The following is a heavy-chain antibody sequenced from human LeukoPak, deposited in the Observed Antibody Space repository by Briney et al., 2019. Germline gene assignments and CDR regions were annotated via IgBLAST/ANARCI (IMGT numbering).Heavy chain of an antibody. D-gene: IGHD2-21*02. CDR3: ARSGWGLAFDY. V-gene: IGHV3-23*01. J-gene: IGHJ4*02. CDR2: IGGSGSTT. Sequence: GGSLRLSCAASGFTFSNYAMNWVRQAPGKGLEWVSTIGGSGSTTYYADSVRGRFTISRDNAKNSLYLQMNSLRAEDTAVCYCARSGWGLAFDYWGQGTLVTVSS. CDR1: GFTFSNYA.